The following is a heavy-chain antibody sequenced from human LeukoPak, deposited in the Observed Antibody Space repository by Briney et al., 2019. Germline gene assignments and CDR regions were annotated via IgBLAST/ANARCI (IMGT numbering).Heavy chain of an antibody. CDR2: MNPNSGNT. CDR1: GYAFTSYD. CDR3: ARKFGELINYYYYYYMDV. J-gene: IGHJ6*03. V-gene: IGHV1-8*01. Sequence: ASVKVSCKASGYAFTSYDINWVRQATGQGLEWMGWMNPNSGNTGYAQKFQGRVTMTRNTSISTAYMELSSLRSEDTAVYYCARKFGELINYYYYYYMDVWGKGTTVTISS. D-gene: IGHD3-10*01.